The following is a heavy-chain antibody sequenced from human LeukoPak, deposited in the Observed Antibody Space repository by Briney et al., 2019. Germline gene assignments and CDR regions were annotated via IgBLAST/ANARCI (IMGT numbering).Heavy chain of an antibody. Sequence: PSETLSLTCTVPGGSISSYYWSWIRQPAGKGLEWIRRIYTSGSTNYNPSLKSRVTMSVDTSKDQFSLKLSSVTAADTAVYYCARDRDYGGKGWFDPWGQGTLVTVSS. CDR2: IYTSGST. V-gene: IGHV4-4*07. J-gene: IGHJ5*02. D-gene: IGHD4-23*01. CDR3: ARDRDYGGKGWFDP. CDR1: GGSISSYY.